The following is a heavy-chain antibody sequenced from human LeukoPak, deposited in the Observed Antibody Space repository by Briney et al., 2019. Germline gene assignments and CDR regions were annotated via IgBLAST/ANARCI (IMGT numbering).Heavy chain of an antibody. V-gene: IGHV3-30*18. D-gene: IGHD3-10*01. J-gene: IGHJ6*04. CDR3: AKEMLLWFGELDYYGMDV. CDR2: ISYDGSNK. Sequence: GRSLRFSCAASGFTFSSYGMHWVHQAPGKGLEWVAVISYDGSNKYYADSVKGRFTISRDNSKNTLYPQMNSLRAEDTAVYYCAKEMLLWFGELDYYGMDVWGKGTTVTVSS. CDR1: GFTFSSYG.